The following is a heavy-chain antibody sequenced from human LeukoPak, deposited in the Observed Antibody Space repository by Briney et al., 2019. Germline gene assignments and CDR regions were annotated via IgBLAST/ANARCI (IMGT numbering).Heavy chain of an antibody. D-gene: IGHD3-10*01. Sequence: NSSETLSLTCTVSGGSMSSSPYYWGWIRQPPGKGLEWIGSIYYSGSTYYNPSLKSRVTISLDTSKNQFSLKLSSVSAADTAVYYCARHRPGRGITMVRGASRGRNYYFDYWGQGTLVTVSS. CDR3: ARHRPGRGITMVRGASRGRNYYFDY. CDR2: IYYSGST. J-gene: IGHJ4*02. CDR1: GGSMSSSPYY. V-gene: IGHV4-39*01.